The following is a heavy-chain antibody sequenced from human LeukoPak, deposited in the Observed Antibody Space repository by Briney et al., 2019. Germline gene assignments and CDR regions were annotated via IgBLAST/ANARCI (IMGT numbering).Heavy chain of an antibody. CDR3: ARDQPADYDILTGYYRDPGGGY. V-gene: IGHV3-48*01. CDR1: GFTFSSYS. CDR2: ISSSSSTI. D-gene: IGHD3-9*01. Sequence: GGSLRLSCAASGFTFSSYSMNWVRQAPGKGLEWVSSISSSSSTIYYADSVKGRFTISRDNAKNSLYLQMNSLRAEDTAVYYCARDQPADYDILTGYYRDPGGGYWGQGTLVTVSS. J-gene: IGHJ4*02.